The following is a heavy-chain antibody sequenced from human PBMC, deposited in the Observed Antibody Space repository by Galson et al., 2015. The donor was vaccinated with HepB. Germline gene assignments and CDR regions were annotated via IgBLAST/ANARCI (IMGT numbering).Heavy chain of an antibody. V-gene: IGHV3-30-3*01. Sequence: LRLSCAASGFTFSSYAMHWVRQAPGKGLEWVAVISYDGSNKYYADSVKGRFTISRDNSKNTLYLQMNSLRAEDTAVYYCARDLFFIHRWNPIWFDPWGQGTLVTVSS. D-gene: IGHD1-1*01. CDR2: ISYDGSNK. J-gene: IGHJ5*02. CDR1: GFTFSSYA. CDR3: ARDLFFIHRWNPIWFDP.